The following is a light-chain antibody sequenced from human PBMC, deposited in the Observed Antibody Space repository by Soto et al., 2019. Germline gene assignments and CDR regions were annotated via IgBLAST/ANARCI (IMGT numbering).Light chain of an antibody. Sequence: HSLLTQPDCVSSCRGQSISISCTGTRGDVGGYNYVSWYQQYPCKSPKLLIYEVTHRPSGVSNRFSGSKSGNTASLTISGLQAEDEADYYCSSYTIRNTLPCVFGTGTKVTV. CDR1: RGDVGGYNY. CDR3: SSYTIRNTLPCV. V-gene: IGLV2-14*01. CDR2: EVT. J-gene: IGLJ1*01.